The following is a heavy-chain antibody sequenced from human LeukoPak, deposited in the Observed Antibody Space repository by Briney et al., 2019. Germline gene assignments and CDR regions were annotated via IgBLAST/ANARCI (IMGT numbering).Heavy chain of an antibody. CDR3: ASEGAAAGTIDY. D-gene: IGHD6-13*01. CDR1: GYSISSGYY. Sequence: SETLSLTCTVSGYSISSGYYWSWIRQPPGKGLEWIGYIYYSGSTNYNPSLKSRVTISVDTSKDQFSLKLSSVTAADTAVYYCASEGAAAGTIDYWGQGTLVTVSS. CDR2: IYYSGST. V-gene: IGHV4-61*01. J-gene: IGHJ4*02.